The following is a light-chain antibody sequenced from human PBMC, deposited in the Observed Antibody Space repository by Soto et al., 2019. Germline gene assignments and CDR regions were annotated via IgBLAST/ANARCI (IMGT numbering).Light chain of an antibody. CDR2: SVS. J-gene: IGKJ4*01. V-gene: IGKV1-17*03. Sequence: DIQMTQSPSALSASVGDTVTVTCRASQAIGDHLAWFQQQPGKVPQRLIYSVSTLHTGAPSRFSGSGSETDFTLTITNPQPEDFASYFCLQHYTYPPTFGGGT. CDR3: LQHYTYPPT. CDR1: QAIGDH.